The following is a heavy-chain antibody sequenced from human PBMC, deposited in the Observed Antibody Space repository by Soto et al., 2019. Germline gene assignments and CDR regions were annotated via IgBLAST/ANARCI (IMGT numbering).Heavy chain of an antibody. CDR1: GYTLTRDS. CDR3: ARARNSFYYYYYGMDV. V-gene: IGHV1-18*01. CDR2: ISAYNGNT. D-gene: IGHD1-1*01. Sequence: QVQLVQSGAEVKKPGASVKVSWRASGYTLTRDSISWVRQAPGQGLEWMGWISAYNGNTNYAQKLQGRVTMTTDTSTSTAYMELRSLRSDDTAAYYCARARNSFYYYYYGMDVWGQGTTVTVSS. J-gene: IGHJ6*02.